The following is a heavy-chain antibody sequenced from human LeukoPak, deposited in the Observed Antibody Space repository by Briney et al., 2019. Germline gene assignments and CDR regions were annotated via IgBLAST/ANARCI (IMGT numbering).Heavy chain of an antibody. Sequence: GGSLRLSCAASGFTVSNNYMSWVRQAPGKGLEWVGRIKSKTDGGTVDYAAPVKGRFTISRDDLKNTLYLEMNSLKTEDTAVYYCTKDHGSGSYYFDYWGQGTLVTVSS. D-gene: IGHD3-10*01. CDR1: GFTVSNNY. V-gene: IGHV3-15*01. CDR3: TKDHGSGSYYFDY. CDR2: IKSKTDGGTV. J-gene: IGHJ4*02.